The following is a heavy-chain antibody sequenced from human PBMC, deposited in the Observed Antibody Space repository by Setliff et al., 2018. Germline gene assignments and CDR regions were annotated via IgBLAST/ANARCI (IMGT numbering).Heavy chain of an antibody. CDR3: ARDVGGFLYMDV. CDR1: GGSISSGGYY. D-gene: IGHD3-3*01. V-gene: IGHV4-39*07. J-gene: IGHJ6*03. CDR2: IFYSGRT. Sequence: SETLSLTCTVSGGSISSGGYYWSWIRQPPGKGLEWIGSIFYSGRTFYNPSLKSRVTISVDASKNQLSLNLRSVTAADTAVYYCARDVGGFLYMDVWGKGTTVTVSS.